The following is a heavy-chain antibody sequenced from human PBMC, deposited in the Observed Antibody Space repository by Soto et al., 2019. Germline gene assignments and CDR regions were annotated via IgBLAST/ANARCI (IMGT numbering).Heavy chain of an antibody. Sequence: VQLLESGGGLVQPGGSLRLSCAASGFTFSSYGMHWVRQAPGKGLEWVAVIWYDGSNKYYADSVKGRFTISRDNSKNTLYLQMNSLRAEDTAVYYCARGGGYSGYDPDYGMDVWGQGTTVTVSS. CDR3: ARGGGYSGYDPDYGMDV. CDR2: IWYDGSNK. CDR1: GFTFSSYG. D-gene: IGHD5-12*01. V-gene: IGHV3-33*08. J-gene: IGHJ6*02.